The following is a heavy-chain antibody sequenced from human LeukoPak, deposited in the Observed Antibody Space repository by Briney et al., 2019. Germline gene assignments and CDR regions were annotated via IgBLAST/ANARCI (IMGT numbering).Heavy chain of an antibody. D-gene: IGHD2-2*01. J-gene: IGHJ4*02. CDR3: AKDLVWIVVVPAAPDY. CDR2: ISYDGSKK. Sequence: GGSLRLSCAASGFTFSSYGMHWVRQAPGKGLEWVAVISYDGSKKYYADSVKGRFTISRDNSKNTLYLQMNSLRAEDTAVYYRAKDLVWIVVVPAAPDYWGQGTLVTVSS. V-gene: IGHV3-30*18. CDR1: GFTFSSYG.